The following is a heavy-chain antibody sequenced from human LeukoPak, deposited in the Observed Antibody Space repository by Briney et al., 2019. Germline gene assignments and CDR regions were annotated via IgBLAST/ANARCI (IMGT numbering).Heavy chain of an antibody. D-gene: IGHD4-17*01. V-gene: IGHV3-11*06. J-gene: IGHJ4*02. Sequence: GGSLRLSCAASGLTFSDYYMSWIRQAPGKGPEWVSYIGSSGSHTNYADSVKGRFTISRDNSKNTLYLQMNSLRDEDTAVYYCARDFGGLDGDGLDYWGQGTLVIVSS. CDR1: GLTFSDYY. CDR3: ARDFGGLDGDGLDY. CDR2: IGSSGSHT.